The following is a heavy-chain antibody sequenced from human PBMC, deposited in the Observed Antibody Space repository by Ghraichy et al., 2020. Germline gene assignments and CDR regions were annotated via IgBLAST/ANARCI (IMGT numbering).Heavy chain of an antibody. CDR3: AGLYSSGGRGDY. J-gene: IGHJ4*02. D-gene: IGHD6-19*01. Sequence: SETLSLTCTVSGGSISSGGYYWSWIRQHPGKGLEWIGYIYYSGSTYYNPSLKSRVTISVDTSKNQFSLKLSSVTAADTAVYYCAGLYSSGGRGDYWGQGTLVTVSS. CDR1: GGSISSGGYY. CDR2: IYYSGST. V-gene: IGHV4-31*03.